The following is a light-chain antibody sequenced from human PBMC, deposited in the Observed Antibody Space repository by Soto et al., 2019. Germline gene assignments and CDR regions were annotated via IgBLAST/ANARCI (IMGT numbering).Light chain of an antibody. J-gene: IGKJ4*01. V-gene: IGKV3-11*01. Sequence: EIVLTQSPGTLSLSPGERATLSCRASQSVSSSLGWYQQKPGQAPRLLIYDASNRATGIPDRFSGSGSGTDFTLTISSLEPEDVAVYYCQQRSNWPLTFGGGTKVEIK. CDR3: QQRSNWPLT. CDR2: DAS. CDR1: QSVSSS.